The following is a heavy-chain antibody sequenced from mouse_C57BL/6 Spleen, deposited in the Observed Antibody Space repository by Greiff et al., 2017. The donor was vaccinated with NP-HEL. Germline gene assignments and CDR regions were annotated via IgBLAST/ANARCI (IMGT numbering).Heavy chain of an antibody. V-gene: IGHV6-6*01. D-gene: IGHD1-1*01. CDR3: TRHITTVVAYYFDY. J-gene: IGHJ2*01. CDR1: GFTFSDAW. CDR2: IRNKANNHAT. Sequence: EVKLVESGGGLVQPGGSMKLSCAASGFTFSDAWMDWVRQSPEKGLEWVAEIRNKANNHATYYAESVKGRFTISRDDSKSSVYLQMNSLRAEDTGIYYCTRHITTVVAYYFDYWGQGTTLTVSS.